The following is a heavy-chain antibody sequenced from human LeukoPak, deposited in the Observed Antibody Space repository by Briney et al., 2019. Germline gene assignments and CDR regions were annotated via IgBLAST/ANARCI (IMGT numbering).Heavy chain of an antibody. CDR3: ASDQEMSVAAQDKLANWFDP. CDR1: GFTFRSYA. CDR2: ISYDGGKK. J-gene: IGHJ5*02. D-gene: IGHD6-19*01. Sequence: PGGSLRLSCAASGFTFRSYAIHWVRQAPGKGLEWVAVISYDGGKKDYADSVKGRFTISRDNSKNTLYLQMNSLRADDAAVYYCASDQEMSVAAQDKLANWFDPWGQGTLVTVSS. V-gene: IGHV3-30*01.